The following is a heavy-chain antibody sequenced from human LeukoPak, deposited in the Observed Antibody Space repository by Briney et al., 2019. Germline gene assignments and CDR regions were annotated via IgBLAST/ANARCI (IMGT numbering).Heavy chain of an antibody. CDR1: GGSVSSGSYY. Sequence: SETLSLTCTVSGGSVSSGSYYWSWIRQPPGKGLEWIGEINHSGSTNYNPSLKSRVTISVDTSKNQFSLKLTSVTAADTAVYYCASTFNYSNYRFDYWGQGTLVTVSS. V-gene: IGHV4-39*07. CDR2: INHSGST. CDR3: ASTFNYSNYRFDY. D-gene: IGHD4-11*01. J-gene: IGHJ4*02.